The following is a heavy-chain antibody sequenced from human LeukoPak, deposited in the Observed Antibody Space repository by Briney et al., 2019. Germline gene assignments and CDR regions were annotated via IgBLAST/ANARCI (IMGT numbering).Heavy chain of an antibody. Sequence: SETLSHTCTVSGSAIRSYYWSWVRQPPGKGLEWIGYMYYGGTTDYNPSLKSRVTISVDTSKNQFSLKLSSVTAADTAVYYCARHGEITVALNWFDPWGQGTLVTVSS. CDR1: GSAIRSYY. CDR2: MYYGGTT. V-gene: IGHV4-59*08. J-gene: IGHJ5*02. CDR3: ARHGEITVALNWFDP. D-gene: IGHD6-19*01.